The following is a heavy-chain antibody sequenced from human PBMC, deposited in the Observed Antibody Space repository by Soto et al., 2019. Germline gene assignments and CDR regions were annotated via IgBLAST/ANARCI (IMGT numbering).Heavy chain of an antibody. CDR3: AYSTGWYRHDV. V-gene: IGHV4-4*02. CDR1: GDSISNMRW. Sequence: QVQLQESGPGLVKPSGTLSLTCAVSGDSISNMRWWTWVRQPPGKGLGWIGDIFHSGDTNYNPSLKSRVFISVDKSQNQLSLKVSSVTAADTAVYYCAYSTGWYRHDVWGQGTLVTVSS. CDR2: IFHSGDT. D-gene: IGHD6-19*01. J-gene: IGHJ3*01.